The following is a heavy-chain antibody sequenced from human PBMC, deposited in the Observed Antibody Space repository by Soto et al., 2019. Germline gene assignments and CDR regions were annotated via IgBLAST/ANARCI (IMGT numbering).Heavy chain of an antibody. CDR3: ARHGGGRIAVTGFMGMDV. J-gene: IGHJ6*02. CDR1: GSSFANSW. D-gene: IGHD6-13*01. CDR2: IDPSDSYT. V-gene: IGHV5-10-1*01. Sequence: GESLKISCNGSGSSFANSWITWVRQMPGKGLAWMGRIDPSDSYTHYSPSFQGHVTISVDKSINTAYLRWNSLKASDTAKYYCARHGGGRIAVTGFMGMDVWGQGTAVTVSS.